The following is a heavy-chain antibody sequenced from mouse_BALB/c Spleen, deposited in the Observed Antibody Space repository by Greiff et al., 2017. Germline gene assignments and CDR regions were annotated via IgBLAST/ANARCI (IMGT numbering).Heavy chain of an antibody. CDR3: ARHGLPYYFDY. J-gene: IGHJ2*01. CDR1: GFTFSSYY. CDR2: INSNGGST. Sequence: EVMLVESGGGLVKLGGSLKLSCAASGFTFSSYYMSWVRQTPEKRLELVAAINSNGGSTYYPDTVKGRFTISRDNAKNTLYLQMSSLKSEDTALYYCARHGLPYYFDYWGQGTTLTVSS. D-gene: IGHD5-5*01. V-gene: IGHV5-6-2*01.